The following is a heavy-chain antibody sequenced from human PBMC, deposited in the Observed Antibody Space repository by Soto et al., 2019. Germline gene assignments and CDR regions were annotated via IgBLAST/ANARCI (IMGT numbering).Heavy chain of an antibody. CDR2: IYWDDDE. Sequence: TLSLTCSVSGGSVSDKTYYWSWIRQPPGKALEWLALIYWDDDERYSPSLKSRLTITRDTSKNQVVLKMTNMDPVDTATYYCAYKLGLNYRSEPWGWGSQGT. CDR3: AYKLGLNYRSEP. CDR1: GGSVSDKTYY. V-gene: IGHV2-5*08. J-gene: IGHJ5*02. D-gene: IGHD1-7*01.